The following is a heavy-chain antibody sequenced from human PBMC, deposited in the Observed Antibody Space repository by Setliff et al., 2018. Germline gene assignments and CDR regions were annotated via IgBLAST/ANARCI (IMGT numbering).Heavy chain of an antibody. D-gene: IGHD1-1*01. J-gene: IGHJ6*03. CDR2: IYHSGSA. Sequence: SETLSLTCAVSGASISSSNWWSWVRQPPGKGLEWIGEIYHSGSANYNPSLKSRVSISVDKSKNQFSLKLSSVTAADTAVYYCARGAPQRSSFDSRYMDVWDKGATVTVSS. CDR1: GASISSSNW. V-gene: IGHV4-4*02. CDR3: ARGAPQRSSFDSRYMDV.